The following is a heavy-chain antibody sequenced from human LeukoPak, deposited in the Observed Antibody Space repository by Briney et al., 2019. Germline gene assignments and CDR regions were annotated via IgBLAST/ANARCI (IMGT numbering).Heavy chain of an antibody. CDR3: ARASTMIVVVPLDY. CDR1: GYTFTSYG. J-gene: IGHJ4*02. Sequence: GASVKVSCKASGYTFTSYGISWVRQAPGQGLEWMGWISAYNGNTNYAQKLQGRVTMTTDTSTSTAYMELRSLRSDDTAVYYCARASTMIVVVPLDYWGQGTLVTVSS. D-gene: IGHD3-22*01. CDR2: ISAYNGNT. V-gene: IGHV1-18*01.